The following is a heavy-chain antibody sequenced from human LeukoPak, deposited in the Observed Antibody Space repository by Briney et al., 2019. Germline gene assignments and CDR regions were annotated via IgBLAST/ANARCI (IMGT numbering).Heavy chain of an antibody. D-gene: IGHD3-3*01. Sequence: GGSLRLSCAASGFTFDDYAMHWVRQAPGKGLEWVSLISWDGGSTYYADSVKGRFTISRDNSKNSLYLQMNSLRAEDTALYYCAKDTVSYDFWSGQIDYWGQGTLVTVSS. CDR3: AKDTVSYDFWSGQIDY. J-gene: IGHJ4*02. CDR1: GFTFDDYA. V-gene: IGHV3-43D*03. CDR2: ISWDGGST.